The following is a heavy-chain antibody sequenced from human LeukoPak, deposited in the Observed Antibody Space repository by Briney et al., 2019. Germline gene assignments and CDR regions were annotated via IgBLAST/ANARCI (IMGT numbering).Heavy chain of an antibody. CDR2: ISYDGSNK. V-gene: IGHV3-30*18. CDR1: GFTFSSYG. Sequence: GRSLRPSCAASGFTFSSYGMHWVRQAPGKGLEWVAVISYDGSNKYYADSVKGRFTISRDNSKNTLYLQMNSLRAEDTAVYYCAKNRMSSLRYFDWSLDYWGQGTLVTVSS. D-gene: IGHD3-9*01. CDR3: AKNRMSSLRYFDWSLDY. J-gene: IGHJ4*02.